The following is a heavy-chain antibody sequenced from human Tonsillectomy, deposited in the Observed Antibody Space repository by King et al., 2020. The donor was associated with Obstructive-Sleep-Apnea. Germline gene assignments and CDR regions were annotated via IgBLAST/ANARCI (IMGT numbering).Heavy chain of an antibody. CDR3: ARDLGYSYGIDY. D-gene: IGHD5-18*01. CDR2: IYYIGST. J-gene: IGHJ4*02. CDR1: GDSISTYY. Sequence: VQLQESGPGLVKPSETLSLTCTVSGDSISTYYWSWIRQPPGKGLEGIGYIYYIGSTSYNASLKSRVTRSVDTSKNQFSLKLRSVTAADTAVYYCARDLGYSYGIDYWGQGTLVTVSS. V-gene: IGHV4-59*01.